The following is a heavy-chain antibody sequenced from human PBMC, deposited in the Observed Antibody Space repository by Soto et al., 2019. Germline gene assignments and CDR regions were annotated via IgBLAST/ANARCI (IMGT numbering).Heavy chain of an antibody. D-gene: IGHD6-25*01. V-gene: IGHV1-46*01. CDR3: ARDSSASATSYSFDN. J-gene: IGHJ4*02. CDR2: INPNGGGT. Sequence: QVQLVQSGAEVKKPGASVKVSCKASGYKFINHYMHWVRQVPGVGLEWMGIINPNGGGTDYAQKFQGRVTMTRDTSDNTVHMELSSLRSEDTGVYFCARDSSASATSYSFDNWGQGTLVTVSS. CDR1: GYKFINHY.